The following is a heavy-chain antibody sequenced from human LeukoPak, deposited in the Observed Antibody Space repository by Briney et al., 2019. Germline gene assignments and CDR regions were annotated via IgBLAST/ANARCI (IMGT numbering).Heavy chain of an antibody. D-gene: IGHD4-17*01. CDR3: TIYGAYSKHYFDH. Sequence: SVKVSCKASGGTFSSYAISWVRQAAGQGVEWMGGIIPIFGTANYAQKFQGRVTSTADESTSTAYMELSSLTSEDTAVYYCTIYGAYSKHYFDHWGQGTLVTVSS. CDR2: IIPIFGTA. CDR1: GGTFSSYA. J-gene: IGHJ4*02. V-gene: IGHV1-69*13.